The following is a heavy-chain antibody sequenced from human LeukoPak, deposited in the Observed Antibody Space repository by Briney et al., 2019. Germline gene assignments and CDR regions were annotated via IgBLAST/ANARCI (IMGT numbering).Heavy chain of an antibody. CDR1: GYTFTSYG. Sequence: GALVKVSCKASGYTFTSYGISWVRQAPGQGLEWMGWISAYNGNTNYAQKLQGRVTMTTDTSTSTAYMELRSLRSDDTAVYYCASYRLRPDEFDYWGQGTLVTVSS. J-gene: IGHJ4*02. V-gene: IGHV1-18*01. D-gene: IGHD2-2*01. CDR3: ASYRLRPDEFDY. CDR2: ISAYNGNT.